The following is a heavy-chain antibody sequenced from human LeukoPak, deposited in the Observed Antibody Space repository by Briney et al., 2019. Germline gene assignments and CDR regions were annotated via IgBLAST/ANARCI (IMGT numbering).Heavy chain of an antibody. J-gene: IGHJ4*02. V-gene: IGHV1-2*06. CDR3: ARGEDGYNEDY. D-gene: IGHD5-24*01. Sequence: ASVKVSCKASGYTFTGYYMHWVRQAPGQGLEWMGRINPNSGGTNYAQKFQGRVTMTRDTSISTAYMELSSLRSEDTAVYYCARGEDGYNEDYWGQGTLVTVSS. CDR2: INPNSGGT. CDR1: GYTFTGYY.